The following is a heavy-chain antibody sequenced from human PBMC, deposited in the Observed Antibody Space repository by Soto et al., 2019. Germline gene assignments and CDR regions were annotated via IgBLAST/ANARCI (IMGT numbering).Heavy chain of an antibody. Sequence: GGSLRLSCAASGFSFSHYWMHWVRQAPGKGLVWVSRISPDGRTTTYADSVKGRFTISRDNAKNALYLQMNSLRDEDTAVYYCARVAAGATSYYSGSGYDDPSDIWGQGTMVTVSS. CDR3: ARVAAGATSYYSGSGYDDPSDI. D-gene: IGHD3-22*01. CDR1: GFSFSHYW. CDR2: ISPDGRTT. J-gene: IGHJ3*02. V-gene: IGHV3-74*01.